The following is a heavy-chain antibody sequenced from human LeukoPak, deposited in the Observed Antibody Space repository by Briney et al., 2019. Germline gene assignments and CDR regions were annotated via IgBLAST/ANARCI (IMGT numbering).Heavy chain of an antibody. CDR2: INHSGST. V-gene: IGHV4-34*01. J-gene: IGHJ4*02. D-gene: IGHD2-2*02. CDR3: ARGRLRGYCSSTSCYKKESGD. CDR1: GGSFSGYY. Sequence: SETLSLTCAVYGGSFSGYYWSWIRQPPGKGLEWIGEINHSGSTNYNPSPKSRATISVDTSKNQFSLKLSSVTAADTAVYYCARGRLRGYCSSTSCYKKESGDWGQGTLVTVSS.